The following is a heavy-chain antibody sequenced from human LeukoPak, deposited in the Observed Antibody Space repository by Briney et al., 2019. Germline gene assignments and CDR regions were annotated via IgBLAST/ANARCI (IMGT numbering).Heavy chain of an antibody. D-gene: IGHD3-16*01. CDR2: IIPVFGTT. V-gene: IGHV1-69*05. Sequence: SVKVSCKASGGTFSNSAFSWVRQAPGQGLEWMGGIIPVFGTTNYAQKFQGRVTITTDKSTSTAYMELSSLRSADTAVYYCARMTYFYDGQGSYYFDYWGPGTLVNVSS. J-gene: IGHJ4*02. CDR1: GGTFSNSA. CDR3: ARMTYFYDGQGSYYFDY.